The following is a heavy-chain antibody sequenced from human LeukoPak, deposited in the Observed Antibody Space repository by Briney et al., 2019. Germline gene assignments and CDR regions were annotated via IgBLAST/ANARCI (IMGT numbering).Heavy chain of an antibody. CDR1: GFTFSGCG. CDR2: IWYGGNTK. CDR3: AKKK. V-gene: IGHV3-33*06. Sequence: PGGSLRLSCAASGFTFSGCGMHWVRQAPGKGLEWVAVIWYGGNTKYYADSVKGRFTISRDNSKNTLYLQMNSLRAEDTAVYYCAKKKWGQGTLVTVSS. J-gene: IGHJ4*02.